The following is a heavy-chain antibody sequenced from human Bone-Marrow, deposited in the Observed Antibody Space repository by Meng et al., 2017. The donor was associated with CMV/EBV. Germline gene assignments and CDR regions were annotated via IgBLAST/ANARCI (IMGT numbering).Heavy chain of an antibody. CDR2: IKSDAIGT. V-gene: IGHV3-74*03. J-gene: IGHJ3*02. CDR1: GFTFNNYW. D-gene: IGHD6-13*01. CDR3: ARGLTGIEVSPSDAFDI. Sequence: GGSLRPSCAASGFTFNNYWMHWVRQAPGKGLLWVSRIKSDAIGTTYADSVKGRFTISRDNAKNTLYLQMNSLRVEDTAVYYCARGLTGIEVSPSDAFDIWGQGTLVTVSS.